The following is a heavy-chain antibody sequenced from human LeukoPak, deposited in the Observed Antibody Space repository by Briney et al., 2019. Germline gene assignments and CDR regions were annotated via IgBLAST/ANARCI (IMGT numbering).Heavy chain of an antibody. D-gene: IGHD3-22*01. CDR3: ARDGYYYDSSGYSSPIDY. J-gene: IGHJ4*02. CDR1: GFTFSSYS. V-gene: IGHV3-21*01. Sequence: GSLRLSCAASGFTFSSYSMNWVRQAPGKGLEWVSSISSSSSYIYYADSVKGRFTISRDNAKNSLYLQMNSLRAEDTAVYYCARDGYYYDSSGYSSPIDYWGQGTLVTVSS. CDR2: ISSSSSYI.